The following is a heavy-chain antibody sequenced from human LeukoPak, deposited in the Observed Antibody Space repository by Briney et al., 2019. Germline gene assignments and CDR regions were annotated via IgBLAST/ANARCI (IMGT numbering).Heavy chain of an antibody. D-gene: IGHD6-19*01. CDR1: GFTFDDYG. J-gene: IGHJ3*02. CDR3: ARAWSVAVAESITRAFDI. CDR2: ISSSSSYI. Sequence: PGGSLRLSCAASGFTFDDYGMSWVRQAPGKGLEWVSSISSSSSYIYYADSVKGRFTISRDNAKNSLYLQMNSLRAEDTAVYYCARAWSVAVAESITRAFDIWGQGTMVTVSS. V-gene: IGHV3-21*01.